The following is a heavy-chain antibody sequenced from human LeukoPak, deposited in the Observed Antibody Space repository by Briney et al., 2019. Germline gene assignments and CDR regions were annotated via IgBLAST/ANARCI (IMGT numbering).Heavy chain of an antibody. D-gene: IGHD6-19*01. CDR2: INAGNGNT. CDR3: ARGPLSGWYQIDY. Sequence: ASVKVSCKASGYTFTSYAMHWVRQAPGQRLEWMGWINAGNGNTKYSQKFQGRVTITRDTSASTAYMELSSLRSEDTAVYYCARGPLSGWYQIDYWGQGTLVTVSS. V-gene: IGHV1-3*01. CDR1: GYTFTSYA. J-gene: IGHJ4*02.